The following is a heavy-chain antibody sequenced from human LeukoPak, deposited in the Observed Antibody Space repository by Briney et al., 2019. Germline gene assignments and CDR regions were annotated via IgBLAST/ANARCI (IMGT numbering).Heavy chain of an antibody. V-gene: IGHV3-30*18. CDR1: GFTFSSYG. J-gene: IGHJ6*02. D-gene: IGHD2-2*01. CDR3: AKGDIVVVPAAIWMDV. Sequence: GGSLRLSCAASGFTFSSYGMHWVRQAPGKGLEWVAVISYDGSNKYYADSVKGRFTISRDNSKNTLYLQMNSLRAEDTAVYYCAKGDIVVVPAAIWMDVWGQGTTVTVSS. CDR2: ISYDGSNK.